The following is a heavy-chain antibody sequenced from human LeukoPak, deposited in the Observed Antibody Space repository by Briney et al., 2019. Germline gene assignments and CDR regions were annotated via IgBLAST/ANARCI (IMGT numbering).Heavy chain of an antibody. CDR3: AKDGGQWELPDY. CDR2: ISWDGGST. J-gene: IGHJ4*02. CDR1: GFTFDDYT. V-gene: IGHV3-43*01. D-gene: IGHD1-26*01. Sequence: GGSLRLSCAASGFTFDDYTMHWVRHAPGKGLEWVSLISWDGGSTYYADSVKGRFTISRDNSKNSLYLQMNSLRTEDTALYYCAKDGGQWELPDYWGQGTLVTVSS.